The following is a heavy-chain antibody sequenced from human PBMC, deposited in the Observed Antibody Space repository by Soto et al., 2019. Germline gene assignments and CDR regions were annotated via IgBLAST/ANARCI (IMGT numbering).Heavy chain of an antibody. V-gene: IGHV5-51*01. CDR3: ARQSRTYDADAFHF. D-gene: IGHD3-3*01. Sequence: PGESLKISCKGSGYMFTTYWIGWVRQMPGKGLEWMGIIYPGDSDARYSPSFQGQVTISVDKSISTAYLQWSSLKASDTAMYYCARQSRTYDADAFHFWGQVTMVTVSS. CDR1: GYMFTTYW. CDR2: IYPGDSDA. J-gene: IGHJ3*01.